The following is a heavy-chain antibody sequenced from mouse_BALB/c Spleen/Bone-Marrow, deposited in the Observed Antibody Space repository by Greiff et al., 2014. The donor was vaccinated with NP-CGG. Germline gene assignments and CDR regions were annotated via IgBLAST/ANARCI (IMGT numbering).Heavy chain of an antibody. D-gene: IGHD1-1*01. Sequence: EVKVEESGSELVKPGASVKLSCAASGFNIKDTYMHWVKQRPEQGLEWIGRIDPANGDTKYDPKFQGKATITADTSSNTAYLQLSSLTSEDTAVYYCTRPSFYYGSSYWYSHVWGARPTVTVPS. CDR1: GFNIKDTY. CDR3: TRPSFYYGSSYWYSHV. CDR2: IDPANGDT. V-gene: IGHV14-3*02. J-gene: IGHJ1*01.